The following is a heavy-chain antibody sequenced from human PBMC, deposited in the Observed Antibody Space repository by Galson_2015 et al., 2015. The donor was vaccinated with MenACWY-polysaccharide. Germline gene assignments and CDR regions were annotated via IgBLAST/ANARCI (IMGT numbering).Heavy chain of an antibody. D-gene: IGHD6-19*01. CDR2: ISSSGSTI. Sequence: SLRLPCAASGFSFSDTYMNWIRQAPGTRVEWVSHISSSGSTIYYENSVKVRFSISRAIAKNSLYLQMNSLRAEDMAVYYCARAKWLHRWGQGTLVTVSS. CDR3: ARAKWLHR. J-gene: IGHJ5*02. CDR1: GFSFSDTY. V-gene: IGHV3-11*01.